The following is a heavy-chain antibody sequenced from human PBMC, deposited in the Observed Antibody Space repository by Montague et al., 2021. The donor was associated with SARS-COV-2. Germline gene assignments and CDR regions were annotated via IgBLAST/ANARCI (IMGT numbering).Heavy chain of an antibody. D-gene: IGHD6-6*01. Sequence: SLRLSCAASGFTFSSYGMHWVRQAPGKGLEWVAVIWYDGSNKYYADSVKGRFTISRGNSENTLYLQMNSLRAEDTAVYYCAKEYSSSSTHYYGMDVWGQGTTVTVSS. CDR3: AKEYSSSSTHYYGMDV. CDR2: IWYDGSNK. CDR1: GFTFSSYG. V-gene: IGHV3-33*06. J-gene: IGHJ6*02.